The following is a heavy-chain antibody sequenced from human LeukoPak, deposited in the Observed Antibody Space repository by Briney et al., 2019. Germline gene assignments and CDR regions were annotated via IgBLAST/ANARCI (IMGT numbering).Heavy chain of an antibody. D-gene: IGHD4-23*01. J-gene: IGHJ2*01. CDR2: IYYSGST. CDR1: GGSISSYY. Sequence: RTSETLSLTCTVSGGSISSYYWSWIRQPPGKGLEWIGYIYYSGSTNYNSSLKSRVTISVDTSKNQFSLKLSSVTAADTAVYYCARDRYTVVSWYFDLWGRGTLVTVSS. V-gene: IGHV4-59*12. CDR3: ARDRYTVVSWYFDL.